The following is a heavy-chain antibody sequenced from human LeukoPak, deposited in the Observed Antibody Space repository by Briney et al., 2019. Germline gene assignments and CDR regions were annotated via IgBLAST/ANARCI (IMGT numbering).Heavy chain of an antibody. CDR1: EFTFSNYA. D-gene: IGHD2-15*01. J-gene: IGHJ3*02. CDR3: AKGPVVTFDI. V-gene: IGHV3-23*01. Sequence: GGSLRLSCAASEFTFSNYAMNWVRQTPGRGLEWVSGISGSGGSTYYADSVKGRFTISRDNSKNTLYLQMNSLRAEDMAIYYCAKGPVVTFDIWGQGTMVTVSS. CDR2: ISGSGGST.